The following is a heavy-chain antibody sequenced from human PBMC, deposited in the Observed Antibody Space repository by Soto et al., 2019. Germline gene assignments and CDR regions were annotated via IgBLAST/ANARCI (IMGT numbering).Heavy chain of an antibody. D-gene: IGHD6-6*01. J-gene: IGHJ6*03. V-gene: IGHV3-23*01. Sequence: GGSLRLSCAASGFTFSSYAMSWVRQAPGKGLEWVSAISGSGGSTYYADSVKGRFTISRDNSKNTLYLQMNSLRAEDTAVYYCAKDRRGSSSYYYYYMDVWGKGTTVTVSS. CDR2: ISGSGGST. CDR3: AKDRRGSSSYYYYYMDV. CDR1: GFTFSSYA.